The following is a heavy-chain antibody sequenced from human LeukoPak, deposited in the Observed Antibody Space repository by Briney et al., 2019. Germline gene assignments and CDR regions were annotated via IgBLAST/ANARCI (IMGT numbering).Heavy chain of an antibody. V-gene: IGHV6-1*01. Sequence: SQTLSLTSAISADTISSNSGAWHWIRQSPAGGREWLGGTYYRSKWYTYYAVSVKSRISINRDTSKNQISLQLNSVAPEDTAVYYCARGEAGTTVSLFAYWGQGTLVTVSS. CDR2: TYYRSKWYT. D-gene: IGHD1-1*01. CDR3: ARGEAGTTVSLFAY. CDR1: ADTISSNSGA. J-gene: IGHJ4*02.